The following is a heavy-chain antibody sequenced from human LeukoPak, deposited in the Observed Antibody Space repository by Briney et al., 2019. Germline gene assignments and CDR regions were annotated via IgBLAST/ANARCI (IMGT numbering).Heavy chain of an antibody. CDR3: ARHGRLAVAGTGFDY. J-gene: IGHJ4*02. CDR1: GGSISSYY. Sequence: PSETLSLTCTVSGGSISSYYWSWIRQPPGKGLEWIGYIYYSGSTNYNPSLKSRVTISVDTSKNQFSLKPSSVTAADTAVYYCARHGRLAVAGTGFDYWGQGTLVTVSS. V-gene: IGHV4-59*08. D-gene: IGHD6-19*01. CDR2: IYYSGST.